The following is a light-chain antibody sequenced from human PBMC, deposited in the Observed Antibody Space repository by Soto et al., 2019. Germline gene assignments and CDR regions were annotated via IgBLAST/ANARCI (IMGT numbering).Light chain of an antibody. CDR2: GAS. V-gene: IGKV3-20*01. Sequence: EIVLTQSPGTLSLSPGERATLSCRASQTLASNSLAWYQQKAGQAPRLLIYGASSRATGIPDRFSGSASGTDFTLTITRLAPEGFAVYFCQQYGSSPPTFSQGTKVDIK. CDR1: QTLASNS. J-gene: IGKJ1*01. CDR3: QQYGSSPPT.